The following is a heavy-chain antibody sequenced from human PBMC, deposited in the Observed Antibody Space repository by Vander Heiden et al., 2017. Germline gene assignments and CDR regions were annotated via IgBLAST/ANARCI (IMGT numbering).Heavy chain of an antibody. J-gene: IGHJ6*02. CDR1: GGSISSGGYY. Sequence: QVQLQASGPGLLKPSPTPSLTCAVFGGSISSGGYYWSWIRQHPGKGLEWIASIYSSGSTYYTPSLKSRVTISVDTSKNQFSLKLSAVTAADTAVYYCARDSGYDWGMDVWGQGTTVTVSS. V-gene: IGHV4-31*11. CDR2: IYSSGST. D-gene: IGHD5-12*01. CDR3: ARDSGYDWGMDV.